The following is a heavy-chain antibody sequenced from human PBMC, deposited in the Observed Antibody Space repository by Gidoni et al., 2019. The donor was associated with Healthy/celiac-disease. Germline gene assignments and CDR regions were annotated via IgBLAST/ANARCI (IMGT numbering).Heavy chain of an antibody. CDR1: GFTVSSYI. J-gene: IGHJ5*02. CDR2: LSSSSSHI. D-gene: IGHD4-4*01. V-gene: IGHV3-48*01. CDR3: AIGPVFYSNGYGNWFDP. Sequence: VQRVESGRGLLQPGGALSLSCAGSGFTVSSYIMNGVSYLSSSSSHISYADSVKGRFTISRDNANNYLYLQRNSLRAVDTTVYYCAIGPVFYSNGYGNWFDPWGQGTLVTVSS.